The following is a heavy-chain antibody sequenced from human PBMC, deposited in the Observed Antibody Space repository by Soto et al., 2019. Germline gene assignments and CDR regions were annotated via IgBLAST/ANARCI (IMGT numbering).Heavy chain of an antibody. CDR3: ATAIAATGPADS. D-gene: IGHD6-13*01. Sequence: VQSGGEVKKPGASVKVSCKASGYTFSNNGFTWVRQAPGQGLEWMGWIGGYNGNTNNAPKFQGRVTMTADTSTSTAHMELRGLRSDDTAVYYCATAIAATGPADSWGHGTLVTVSS. CDR1: GYTFSNNG. V-gene: IGHV1-18*01. J-gene: IGHJ5*01. CDR2: IGGYNGNT.